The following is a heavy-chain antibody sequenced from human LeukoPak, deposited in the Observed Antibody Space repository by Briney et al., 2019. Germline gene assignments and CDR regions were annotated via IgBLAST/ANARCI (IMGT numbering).Heavy chain of an antibody. CDR1: GFTFSSYG. J-gene: IGHJ4*02. V-gene: IGHV3-23*01. Sequence: GGTLRLSCAASGFTFSSYGMSWVRQAPGKGLEWVSAISGSGGSTYYADSVKGRFTISRDNSKNTLYLQMNSLRAEDTAVYYCAKDIQDVVVTAFPGSLGYWGQGTLVTVSS. CDR3: AKDIQDVVVTAFPGSLGY. D-gene: IGHD2-21*02. CDR2: ISGSGGST.